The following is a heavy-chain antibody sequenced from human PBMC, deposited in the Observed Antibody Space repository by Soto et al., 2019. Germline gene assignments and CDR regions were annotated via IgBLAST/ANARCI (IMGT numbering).Heavy chain of an antibody. CDR2: IYYSGST. D-gene: IGHD3-22*01. Sequence: SETLSLTCTVSGGSISSYYWSWTRQPPGKGLEWIGYIYYSGSTNYNPSLKSRVTISVDTSKNQFSLKLSSVTAADTAVYYCARGFDYYFSSGYYLGHWFDPWGQGTLVTVSS. CDR1: GGSISSYY. V-gene: IGHV4-59*01. J-gene: IGHJ5*02. CDR3: ARGFDYYFSSGYYLGHWFDP.